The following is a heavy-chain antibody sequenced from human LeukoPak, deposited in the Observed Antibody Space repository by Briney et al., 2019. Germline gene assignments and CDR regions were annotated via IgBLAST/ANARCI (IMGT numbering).Heavy chain of an antibody. V-gene: IGHV3-74*01. CDR1: GFTFSSYW. J-gene: IGHJ4*02. CDR2: INSDGSST. Sequence: GGSLRLSCAASGFTFSSYWMHWVRQAPGKGLVWVSRINSDGSSTSYADSVKGRFTISRDNAKNTLYLQMNSLRAEDTAVYYCARYYNDSSGYLDYWGQGTLVTVSS. D-gene: IGHD3-22*01. CDR3: ARYYNDSSGYLDY.